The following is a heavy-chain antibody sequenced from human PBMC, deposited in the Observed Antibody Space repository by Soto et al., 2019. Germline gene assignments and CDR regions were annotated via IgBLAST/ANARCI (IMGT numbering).Heavy chain of an antibody. J-gene: IGHJ6*02. CDR3: ARDRSDIVVVPAARWGEGYYYGMDV. Sequence: ASVKVSCKASGYTFTSYGISWVRQAPGQGLEWMGWISAYNGNTNYAQKLQGRVTMTTDTSTSTAYMELRSLRSDDTAVYYCARDRSDIVVVPAARWGEGYYYGMDVWGQGTTVTVSS. CDR2: ISAYNGNT. D-gene: IGHD2-2*01. CDR1: GYTFTSYG. V-gene: IGHV1-18*01.